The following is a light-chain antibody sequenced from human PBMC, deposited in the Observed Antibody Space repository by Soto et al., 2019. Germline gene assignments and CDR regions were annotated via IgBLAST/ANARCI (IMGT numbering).Light chain of an antibody. J-gene: IGKJ1*01. Sequence: EIVLTQSPATLSLSPGESATLSCRASQSVSTYLAWYQQKPGQAPRLLIYGASTRATGIPARFSGSGPGTEFTLTISSPQSEDSAVYYCQQYHSWPAFGQGTKVDIK. CDR2: GAS. CDR3: QQYHSWPA. CDR1: QSVSTY. V-gene: IGKV3-15*01.